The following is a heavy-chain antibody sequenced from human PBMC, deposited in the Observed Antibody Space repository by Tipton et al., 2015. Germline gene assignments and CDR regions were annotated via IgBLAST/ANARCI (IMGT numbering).Heavy chain of an antibody. V-gene: IGHV3-64*04. D-gene: IGHD6-19*01. CDR2: ISSNGYNT. J-gene: IGHJ5*02. Sequence: SLRLSCSAAGFTLSRYAMNWVRQAPGKGLEYVSAISSNGYNTYYADSVKGRFTISRDNAENSLHLQMNSLSAEDTAMYYCARGTSVAGTGFLDLWGQGTPVTVSS. CDR3: ARGTSVAGTGFLDL. CDR1: GFTLSRYA.